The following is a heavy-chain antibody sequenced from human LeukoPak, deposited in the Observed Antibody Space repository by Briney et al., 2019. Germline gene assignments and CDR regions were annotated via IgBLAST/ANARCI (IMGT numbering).Heavy chain of an antibody. CDR3: ARNRGWQQFDY. J-gene: IGHJ4*02. Sequence: GGSLRLSCAGSGFTFSDYWIDWVRQAPGKGLEWVANINQDGSRNTHLESVMGRFTISRDNAKNSLYLQMSHLRVEDTAVYYCARNRGWQQFDYWGQGTLVIVSS. CDR1: GFTFSDYW. V-gene: IGHV3-7*01. CDR2: INQDGSRN. D-gene: IGHD5-24*01.